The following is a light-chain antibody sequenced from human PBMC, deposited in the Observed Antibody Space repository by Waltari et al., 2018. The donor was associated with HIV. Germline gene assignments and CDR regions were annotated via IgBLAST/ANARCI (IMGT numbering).Light chain of an antibody. Sequence: QSALTQPASVSGSPGQSITISCTGTSSDVGSYNVVSWYQQHPGKAPKLMIHEVNTQPAGGASRFSGSNSGDTASLTISGRQAEDESDYHCCSYAGSSTHVFGTGTKFTVL. CDR3: CSYAGSSTHV. J-gene: IGLJ1*01. CDR1: SSDVGSYNV. CDR2: EVN. V-gene: IGLV2-23*02.